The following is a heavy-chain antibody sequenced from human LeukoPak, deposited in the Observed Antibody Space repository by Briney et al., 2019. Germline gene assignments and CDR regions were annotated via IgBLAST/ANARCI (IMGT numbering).Heavy chain of an antibody. V-gene: IGHV4-34*01. D-gene: IGHD2-2*01. Sequence: PSETLSLTCAVYGGSFSGYYWSWIRQPPGKGLEWIGEINHSGSTNYNPSLKSRVTISVDTSKNQFSLKLSSVTAAGPAVYYCARTSGVDYCSSTSCYYDYWGQGTLVTVSS. CDR1: GGSFSGYY. J-gene: IGHJ4*02. CDR3: ARTSGVDYCSSTSCYYDY. CDR2: INHSGST.